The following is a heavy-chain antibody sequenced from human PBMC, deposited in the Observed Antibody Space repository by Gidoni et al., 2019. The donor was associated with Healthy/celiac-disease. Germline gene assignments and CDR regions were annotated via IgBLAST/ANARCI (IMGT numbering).Heavy chain of an antibody. J-gene: IGHJ5*02. Sequence: QLQLQESGPGLVKPSETLSLTCTVSGGSISSSSYYWGGIRQPPGKGLEWIGSIYYSGSTYYNPSLKSRVTISVDTSKNQFSLKLSSVTAADTAVYYCARPTSGSYYSGWFDPWGQGTLVTVSS. CDR3: ARPTSGSYYSGWFDP. V-gene: IGHV4-39*01. CDR2: IYYSGST. D-gene: IGHD1-26*01. CDR1: GGSISSSSYY.